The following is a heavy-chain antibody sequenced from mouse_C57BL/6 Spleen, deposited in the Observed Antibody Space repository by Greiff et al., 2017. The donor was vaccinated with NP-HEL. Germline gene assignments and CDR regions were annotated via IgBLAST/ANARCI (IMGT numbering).Heavy chain of an antibody. Sequence: EVKLQESGPVLVKPGASVKMSCKASGYTFTDYYMNWVKQSHGKSLEWIGVINPYNGGTSYNQKFKGKATLTVDKSSSTAYMELNSLTSEDSAVYYCARATVVATEAMDYWGQGTSVTVSS. CDR2: INPYNGGT. V-gene: IGHV1-19*01. CDR1: GYTFTDYY. CDR3: ARATVVATEAMDY. J-gene: IGHJ4*01. D-gene: IGHD1-1*01.